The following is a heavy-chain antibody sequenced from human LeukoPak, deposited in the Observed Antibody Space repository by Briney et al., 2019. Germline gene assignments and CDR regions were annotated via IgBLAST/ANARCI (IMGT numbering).Heavy chain of an antibody. V-gene: IGHV3-48*01. CDR3: ARVPTTYGMDV. D-gene: IGHD1-14*01. Sequence: GGSLRLSCAASGFTFSSYAMSWVRQAPGKGLEWVSYISSTSSTKQYADSVKGRFTISRDNAKNSLYLQMNSLRAEDTAMYYCARVPTTYGMDVWGQGTTVTVSS. CDR1: GFTFSSYA. CDR2: ISSTSSTK. J-gene: IGHJ6*02.